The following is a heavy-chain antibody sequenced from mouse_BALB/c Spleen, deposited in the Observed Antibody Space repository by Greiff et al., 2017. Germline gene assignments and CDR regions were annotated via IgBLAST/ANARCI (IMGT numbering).Heavy chain of an antibody. J-gene: IGHJ1*01. V-gene: IGHV2-9*02. D-gene: IGHD1-1*01. CDR3: ARGLFITTVVAKYFDV. Sequence: QVQLKESGPGLVAPSQSLSITCTVSGFSLTSYGVHWVRQPPGKGLEWLGVIWAGGSANYNSALMSRLSISKDNSKSQVFLKMNSLQTDDTAMYYCARGLFITTVVAKYFDVWGAGTTVTVSS. CDR1: GFSLTSYG. CDR2: IWAGGSA.